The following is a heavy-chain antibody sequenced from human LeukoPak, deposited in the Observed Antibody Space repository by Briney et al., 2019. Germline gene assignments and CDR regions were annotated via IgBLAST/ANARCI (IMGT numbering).Heavy chain of an antibody. CDR2: IYYSGST. Sequence: SETLSLTCTVSDGSISSSNYYWGWIRQPPGKGLEWIGSIYYSGSTYYNPSLKSRVTISVDTSKNQFSLKLSSVTAADTAVYYCARLDGYCSGGSCYSVSFVDPWGQGTLVTVSS. CDR3: ARLDGYCSGGSCYSVSFVDP. V-gene: IGHV4-39*01. J-gene: IGHJ5*02. D-gene: IGHD2-15*01. CDR1: DGSISSSNYY.